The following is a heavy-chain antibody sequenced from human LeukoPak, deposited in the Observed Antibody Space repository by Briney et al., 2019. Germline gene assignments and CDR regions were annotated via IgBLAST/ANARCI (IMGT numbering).Heavy chain of an antibody. CDR2: IYYSGST. CDR3: ARARGDDVDFYYFDY. Sequence: SETLSLTCTVSGGSISSYYWSWIRQPPGKGLEWIGYIYYSGSTNYNPSLKSRVTISLDTSKNQFSLQLSSVTAADTAVYYCARARGDDVDFYYFDYWGQGTLVTVSS. V-gene: IGHV4-59*12. J-gene: IGHJ4*02. CDR1: GGSISSYY. D-gene: IGHD3-10*01.